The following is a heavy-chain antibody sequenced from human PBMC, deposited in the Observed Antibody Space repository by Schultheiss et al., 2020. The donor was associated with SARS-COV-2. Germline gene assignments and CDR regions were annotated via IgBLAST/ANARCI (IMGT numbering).Heavy chain of an antibody. J-gene: IGHJ6*02. CDR1: GYTFTGYY. D-gene: IGHD3-10*01. CDR3: ATADAGVRGGYQWNYYGMDV. V-gene: IGHV1-2*02. CDR2: INPNSGGT. Sequence: ASVKVSCKASGYTFTGYYMHWVRQAPGQGLEWMGWINPNSGGTNYAQKFQGRVTMTRDTSISTAFMELSRLRSDDTALYYCATADAGVRGGYQWNYYGMDVWGQGTTVTVSS.